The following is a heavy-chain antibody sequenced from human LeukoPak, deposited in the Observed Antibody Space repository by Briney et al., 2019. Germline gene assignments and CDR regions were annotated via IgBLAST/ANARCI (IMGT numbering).Heavy chain of an antibody. Sequence: SQILSLTCAISGDSVSSNSAAWNWIRQSPSRGLEWLGRTYYRSKWYNDYAVSVKSRITINPDTSKNQFSLQLNSVTPEDTAVYYCARDGGSDGPNPTLYYYYYGMDVWGQGTTVTVSS. D-gene: IGHD2-15*01. CDR1: GDSVSSNSAA. CDR3: ARDGGSDGPNPTLYYYYYGMDV. J-gene: IGHJ6*02. V-gene: IGHV6-1*01. CDR2: TYYRSKWYN.